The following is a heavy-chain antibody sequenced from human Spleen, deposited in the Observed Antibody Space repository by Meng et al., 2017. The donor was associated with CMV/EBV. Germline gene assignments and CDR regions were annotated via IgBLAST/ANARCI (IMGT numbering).Heavy chain of an antibody. CDR3: AKDREYCSSTSCYYYYYGMDV. CDR2: IWYDGSNK. D-gene: IGHD2-2*01. J-gene: IGHJ6*02. Sequence: GESLKISCATSGFTFSSYGMHWVRQAPGKGLEWVAVIWYDGSNKYYADSVKGRFTISRDNSKNTLYLQMNSLRAEDTAVYYCAKDREYCSSTSCYYYYYGMDVWGQGTTVTVSS. V-gene: IGHV3-33*06. CDR1: GFTFSSYG.